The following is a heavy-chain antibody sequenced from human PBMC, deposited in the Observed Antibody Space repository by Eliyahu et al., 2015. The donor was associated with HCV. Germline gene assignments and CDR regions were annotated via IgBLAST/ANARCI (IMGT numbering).Heavy chain of an antibody. CDR3: ARDYNYWTGTDKIDY. Sequence: QVQLVESGGGVVQPGGSLXLSCAASGFLFXXYGMHWVRQXPGKGLEWVGFIRYXESEKNYAAAVKGRFTISRDNSKNTLYLQMNSLRAEDTAVYYCARDYNYWTGTDKIDYWGQGTLVTVSS. D-gene: IGHD3/OR15-3a*01. CDR2: IRYXESEK. CDR1: GFLFXXYG. V-gene: IGHV3-30*02. J-gene: IGHJ4*02.